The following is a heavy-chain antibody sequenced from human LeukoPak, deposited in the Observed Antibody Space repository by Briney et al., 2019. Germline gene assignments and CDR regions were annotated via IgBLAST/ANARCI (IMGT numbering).Heavy chain of an antibody. Sequence: SETLSLTCTVSGGSISSSSYYWGWIRQPPGKGLEWIGSIYYSGSTYYNPSLKSRVTISVDRSKNQFSLKLSSVTAADTAVYYCARDFDDIVVVPAAPPGYFDIWGQGTMVTVSS. CDR2: IYYSGST. CDR3: ARDFDDIVVVPAAPPGYFDI. D-gene: IGHD2-2*01. CDR1: GGSISSSSYY. V-gene: IGHV4-39*07. J-gene: IGHJ3*02.